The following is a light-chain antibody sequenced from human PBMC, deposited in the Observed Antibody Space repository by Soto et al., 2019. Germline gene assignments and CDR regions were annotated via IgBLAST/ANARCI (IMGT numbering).Light chain of an antibody. J-gene: IGKJ1*01. Sequence: DIQMTQSPSSLSASVGDRVTITCRASQTISTSLHWYQQKPGTAPKLLIYSASTLQIGVPSRFSGSGSGTDFTLTISSLQPADLATYYCQQTFFPPQTFGQGTKVEIK. V-gene: IGKV1-39*01. CDR3: QQTFFPPQT. CDR2: SAS. CDR1: QTISTS.